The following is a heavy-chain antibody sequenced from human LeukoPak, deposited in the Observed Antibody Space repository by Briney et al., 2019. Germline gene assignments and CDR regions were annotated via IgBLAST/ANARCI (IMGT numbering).Heavy chain of an antibody. CDR2: INHSGST. CDR3: VRLSPSLWFGESPGDY. Sequence: SETLSLTCAVYGGSFSGYYWSWIRQPPGKGLEWIGEINHSGSTNYNPSLKSRVTISVDTSKNQFSLKLSSVTAADTAVYYCVRLSPSLWFGESPGDYWGQGTLVTVSS. CDR1: GGSFSGYY. J-gene: IGHJ4*02. V-gene: IGHV4-34*01. D-gene: IGHD3-10*01.